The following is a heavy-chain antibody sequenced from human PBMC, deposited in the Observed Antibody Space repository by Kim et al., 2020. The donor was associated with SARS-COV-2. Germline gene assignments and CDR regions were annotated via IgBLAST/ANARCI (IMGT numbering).Heavy chain of an antibody. J-gene: IGHJ6*02. D-gene: IGHD3-22*01. CDR2: MNPNSGNT. V-gene: IGHV1-8*01. CDR1: GYTFTSYD. Sequence: ASVKVSCKASGYTFTSYDINWVRQATGQGLEWMGWMNPNSGNTGYAQKFQGRVTMTRNTSISTAYMELSSLRSEDTAVYYCARGRLGTMIVVVIPHYYYYGMDVWGQGTTVTVSS. CDR3: ARGRLGTMIVVVIPHYYYYGMDV.